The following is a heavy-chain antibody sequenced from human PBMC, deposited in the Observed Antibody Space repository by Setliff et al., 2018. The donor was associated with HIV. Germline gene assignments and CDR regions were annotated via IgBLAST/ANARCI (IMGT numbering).Heavy chain of an antibody. CDR2: FDPEDGET. J-gene: IGHJ4*02. Sequence: ASVKVSCKVSGYIITELSMHWVRQAPGKGLEWVGDFDPEDGETMYAQKFQGRVTLTEDTSTDTAYMELSSLRSEDTAVYYCATGLLGCSSWFGGIYFDQWGQGTLVTVSS. CDR3: ATGLLGCSSWFGGIYFDQ. D-gene: IGHD3-10*01. V-gene: IGHV1-24*01. CDR1: GYIITELS.